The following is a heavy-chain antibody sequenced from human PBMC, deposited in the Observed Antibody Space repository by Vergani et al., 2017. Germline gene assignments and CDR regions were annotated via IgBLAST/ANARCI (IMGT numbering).Heavy chain of an antibody. CDR3: ARDHRDYNNYPGTFDI. CDR2: ISNIGNTI. Sequence: QVQLVESGGGLVKPGGSLRLFCAASGFSFSDHYMTWIRQAPGKGLEWVSYISNIGNTIEYADSVKGRFSISRDNAKSSLFLQMESLRAEDTAVYYCARDHRDYNNYPGTFDIWGQGSMVTVSS. CDR1: GFSFSDHY. J-gene: IGHJ3*02. D-gene: IGHD5-24*01. V-gene: IGHV3-11*01.